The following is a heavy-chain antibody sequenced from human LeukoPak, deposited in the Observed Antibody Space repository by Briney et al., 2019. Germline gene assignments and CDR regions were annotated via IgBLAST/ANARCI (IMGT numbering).Heavy chain of an antibody. D-gene: IGHD3-9*01. J-gene: IGHJ4*02. CDR2: VDPEDGET. CDR3: RQSTPYFQSDY. V-gene: IGHV1-69-2*01. Sequence: ASVKISCKVSGYTFTDYYMHWVQQAPGKGHEWMGLVDPEDGETIYAEKFQGRVTITADTSTDTAYMELSSLRSEDTAVYYCRQSTPYFQSDYWGQGTLVTVSS. CDR1: GYTFTDYY.